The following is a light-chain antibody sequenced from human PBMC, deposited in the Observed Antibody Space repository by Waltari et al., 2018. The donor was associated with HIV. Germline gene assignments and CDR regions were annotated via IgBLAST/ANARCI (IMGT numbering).Light chain of an antibody. CDR2: VAS. Sequence: DIVLSHSPVPLSVSPGDRATLSCTASQSVSSNLAWYQQKPGQAPRLLIYVASTRATGIPARFSGSGSGTEFTLTISRLQSEDFAVFYCQQYNNWPRPFGQGTKLEIK. CDR1: QSVSSN. J-gene: IGKJ2*01. CDR3: QQYNNWPRP. V-gene: IGKV3-15*01.